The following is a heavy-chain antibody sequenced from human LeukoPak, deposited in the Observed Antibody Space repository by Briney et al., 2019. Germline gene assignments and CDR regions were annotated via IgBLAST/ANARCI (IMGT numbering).Heavy chain of an antibody. V-gene: IGHV3-23*01. CDR2: ISGSGGST. Sequence: GGSLRLSCAASGFTFSSYAMSWVRQAPGKGLEWVSAISGSGGSTYYADSVKGRFTISRDNSKNTLYLQMNSLRAEYTAVYYCAKAGGILEWLYPTNWFDRWGQGTLVTVSS. J-gene: IGHJ5*02. CDR1: GFTFSSYA. CDR3: AKAGGILEWLYPTNWFDR. D-gene: IGHD3-3*01.